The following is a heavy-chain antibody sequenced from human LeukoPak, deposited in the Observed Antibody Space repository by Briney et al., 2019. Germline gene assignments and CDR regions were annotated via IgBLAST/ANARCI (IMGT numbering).Heavy chain of an antibody. Sequence: SETLSLTCSVYSGSFSGYNWSWIRQPPGKGLEWIGEINHSVGTNYNPSLKSRVTMSLDTSKNQFSLKLSSVTAADTAVYYCARGHTRITMLRGSRSAYYFDYWGQGTLVSVSS. CDR3: ARGHTRITMLRGSRSAYYFDY. V-gene: IGHV4-34*01. D-gene: IGHD3-10*01. J-gene: IGHJ4*02. CDR2: INHSVGT. CDR1: SGSFSGYN.